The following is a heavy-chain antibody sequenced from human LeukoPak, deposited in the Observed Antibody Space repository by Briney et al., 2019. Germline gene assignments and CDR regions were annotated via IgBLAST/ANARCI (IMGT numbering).Heavy chain of an antibody. CDR3: ARSAVLLWFGELLPRGIYYYYGMDV. V-gene: IGHV1-2*02. CDR2: INPNSGGT. D-gene: IGHD3-10*01. CDR1: GSTFTGYY. J-gene: IGHJ6*02. Sequence: GASVKVSCKASGSTFTGYYMHWVRQAPGQGLEWMGWINPNSGGTNYAQKFQGRVTMTRDTSISTAYMELSRLRSDDTAVYYCARSAVLLWFGELLPRGIYYYYGMDVWGQGTTVTVSS.